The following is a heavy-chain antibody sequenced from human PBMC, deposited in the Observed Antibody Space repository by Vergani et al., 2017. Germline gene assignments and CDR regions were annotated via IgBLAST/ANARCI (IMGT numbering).Heavy chain of an antibody. CDR2: IYDSRDN. J-gene: IGHJ3*02. Sequence: LQLQESGPRLVKPSETLSLTCSLSGMSISNNNYYWGWIRQPPGKGLEWIGSIYDSRDNNYSPSLKSRVSISVDTSKNQFSLNLTSVTAADTAVYYCARHLRQLARNDVFDIWGHGTLVTVSS. V-gene: IGHV4-39*01. CDR1: GMSISNNNYY. CDR3: ARHLRQLARNDVFDI. D-gene: IGHD6-6*01.